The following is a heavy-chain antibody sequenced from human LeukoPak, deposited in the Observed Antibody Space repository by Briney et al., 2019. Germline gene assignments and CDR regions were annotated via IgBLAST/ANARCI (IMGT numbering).Heavy chain of an antibody. D-gene: IGHD6-13*01. Sequence: SETLSLTCTVSGGSISSSSYYWGWIRQPPGKGLEWIGSIYYSGSTNYNPSLKSRATISEDTSKNQFPLKLSSVTAADTAVYYCARDLAAAGTIDPWGQGTLVTVSS. CDR3: ARDLAAAGTIDP. J-gene: IGHJ5*02. V-gene: IGHV4-39*06. CDR2: IYYSGST. CDR1: GGSISSSSYY.